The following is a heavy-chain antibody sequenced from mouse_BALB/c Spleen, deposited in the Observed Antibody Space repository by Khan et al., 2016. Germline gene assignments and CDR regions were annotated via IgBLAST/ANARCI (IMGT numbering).Heavy chain of an antibody. Sequence: EVQLQESGADLVKPGASVRLSCTASGFKIKDTYMHWVKQSPEKGLDWIGRIDPANGNSRYGPKFQGKATITTDTSSNTAYLHLSSLTSEDTGVSYCALEDGPYYFDYWGQGTTLTVSS. CDR3: ALEDGPYYFDY. CDR1: GFKIKDTY. CDR2: IDPANGNS. V-gene: IGHV14-3*02. J-gene: IGHJ2*01. D-gene: IGHD2-3*01.